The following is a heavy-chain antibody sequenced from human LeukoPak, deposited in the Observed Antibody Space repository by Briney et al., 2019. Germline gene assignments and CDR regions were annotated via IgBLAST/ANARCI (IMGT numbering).Heavy chain of an antibody. CDR1: GGSVSSGSYY. V-gene: IGHV4-61*01. D-gene: IGHD5-18*01. Sequence: SETLSLTCTVSGGSVSSGSYYWSWIRQPPGKGLEWIGYIYYSGSTNYNPSLKTRFTISVDTSKNQFSPKLSSESAADTGVYFCARGKESYGFGCFDIWGQGTRVTVSS. J-gene: IGHJ3*02. CDR3: ARGKESYGFGCFDI. CDR2: IYYSGST.